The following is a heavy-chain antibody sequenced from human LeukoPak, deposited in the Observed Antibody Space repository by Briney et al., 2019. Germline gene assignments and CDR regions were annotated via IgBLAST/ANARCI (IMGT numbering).Heavy chain of an antibody. CDR1: GGSISSSNW. D-gene: IGHD3-22*01. V-gene: IGHV4-4*02. Sequence: PSETLSLTCAVSGGSISSSNWWSWVRQPPGKGLEWIGEIYHSGSTNYNPSLKSRVTISVDKSKNQFSLKLSSVTAADTAVYYCASLYYYYDSSGPLLFDIWGQGTMVTVSS. CDR3: ASLYYYYDSSGPLLFDI. CDR2: IYHSGST. J-gene: IGHJ3*02.